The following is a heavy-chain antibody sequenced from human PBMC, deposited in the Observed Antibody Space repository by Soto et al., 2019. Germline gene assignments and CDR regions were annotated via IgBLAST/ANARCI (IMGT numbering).Heavy chain of an antibody. V-gene: IGHV3-23*01. J-gene: IGHJ4*02. D-gene: IGHD1-1*01. CDR2: ISGSGGST. Sequence: GGSLRLSCAASGFTFSSYAMSWVRQAPGKGLEWVSAISGSGGSTYYADSVKGRFTISRDNSKNTVYLQMHSLRAEDTAVYYCLTAPVVWTYWGQGTLVTVSS. CDR3: LTAPVVWTY. CDR1: GFTFSSYA.